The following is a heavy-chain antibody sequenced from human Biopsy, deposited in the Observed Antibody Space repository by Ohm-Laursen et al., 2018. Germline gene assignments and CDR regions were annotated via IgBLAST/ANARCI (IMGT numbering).Heavy chain of an antibody. V-gene: IGHV4-34*01. CDR2: INHSGRT. Sequence: SDTLSLTCALYGESFNGYYWSWIRQTPGKGLEWIGEINHSGRTNYNPSLKSRFTISVDTTKNQFFLKVRSVTAADTAVYYCVRGVDYYDPYHYYALDVWGQGTTVTVSS. J-gene: IGHJ6*02. CDR3: VRGVDYYDPYHYYALDV. D-gene: IGHD3-22*01. CDR1: GESFNGYY.